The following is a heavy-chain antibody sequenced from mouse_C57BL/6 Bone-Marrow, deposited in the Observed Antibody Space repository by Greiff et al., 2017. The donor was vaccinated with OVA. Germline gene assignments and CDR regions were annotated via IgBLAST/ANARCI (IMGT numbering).Heavy chain of an antibody. Sequence: VQLQQSGAELVRPGPSVKVSCKASGYAFTNYLIEWVKQRPGQGLEWIGVINPGSGGTNYNEKFKGKATLTADKSSSTAYMQLSSLTSEDSAVYFCARGDGYYVGSYAMDYWGQGTSVTVSS. CDR2: INPGSGGT. V-gene: IGHV1-54*01. CDR3: ARGDGYYVGSYAMDY. J-gene: IGHJ4*01. D-gene: IGHD2-3*01. CDR1: GYAFTNYL.